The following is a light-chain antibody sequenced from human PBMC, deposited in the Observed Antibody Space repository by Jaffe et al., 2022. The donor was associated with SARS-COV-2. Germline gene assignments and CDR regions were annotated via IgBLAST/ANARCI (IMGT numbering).Light chain of an antibody. CDR3: QQYGSPPET. V-gene: IGKV3-20*01. J-gene: IGKJ1*01. CDR2: GAS. Sequence: EIVLTQFPGTLSLSPGERATLSCRASQSVINSYLAWYQQKPGQAPRLLIYGASSRATGIPDRFSGSGSGTDFTLTISRLEPEDFAVYYCQQYGSPPETFGQGTKVEIK. CDR1: QSVINSY.